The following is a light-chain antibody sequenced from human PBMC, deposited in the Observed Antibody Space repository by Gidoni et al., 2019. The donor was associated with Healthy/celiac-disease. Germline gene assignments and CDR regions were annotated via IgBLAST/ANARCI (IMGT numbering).Light chain of an antibody. CDR3: MQALQTPYS. Sequence: QSPQLLIYLGSNRASGVPDSFSGSGSGTDFTLKISRVEAEDVGVYYCMQALQTPYSFGQGTKLEIK. J-gene: IGKJ2*03. V-gene: IGKV2-28*01. CDR2: LGS.